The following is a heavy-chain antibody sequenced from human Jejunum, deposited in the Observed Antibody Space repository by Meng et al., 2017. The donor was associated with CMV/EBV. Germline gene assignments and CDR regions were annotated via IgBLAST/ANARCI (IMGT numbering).Heavy chain of an antibody. D-gene: IGHD2-15*01. J-gene: IGHJ4*02. Sequence: SCEASGFTGSNTWMTWVRQAPGKGLEWVATMSHDGGNRYYVDSVKGRFTISRDNARNSLFLQMDRLRAEDTAVYYCVKFASVGDWGQGTRVTVSS. CDR2: MSHDGGNR. CDR1: GFTGSNTW. CDR3: VKFASVGD. V-gene: IGHV3-7*01.